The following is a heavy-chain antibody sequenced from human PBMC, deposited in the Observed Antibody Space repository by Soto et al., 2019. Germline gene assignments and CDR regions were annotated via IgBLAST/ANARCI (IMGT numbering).Heavy chain of an antibody. CDR1: GFTFSSYW. V-gene: IGHV3-74*01. D-gene: IGHD3-9*01. CDR2: INSDGSST. CDR3: ARGRYFDWLPGPKYHYYGMVV. J-gene: IGHJ6*02. Sequence: PGGSLRLSCAASGFTFSSYWMHWVRQAPGKGLVWVSRINSDGSSTSYADSVKGRFTISRDNAKNTLYLQMNSLRAEATAVYYCARGRYFDWLPGPKYHYYGMVVGGQGTSVTVS.